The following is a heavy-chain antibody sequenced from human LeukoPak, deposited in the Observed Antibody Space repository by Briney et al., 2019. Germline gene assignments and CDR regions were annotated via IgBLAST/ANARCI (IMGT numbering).Heavy chain of an antibody. CDR1: GGSISSSGYY. Sequence: PSETLSLTCTVSGGSISSSGYYWGWIRQPPGKGLEWIGSIYYSGSTYYNPSLKSRVTISVDTSKNQFSLKLSSVTAADTAVYYCARATLQHLPDYWGQGTLVTVSS. J-gene: IGHJ4*02. CDR2: IYYSGST. D-gene: IGHD2/OR15-2a*01. CDR3: ARATLQHLPDY. V-gene: IGHV4-39*07.